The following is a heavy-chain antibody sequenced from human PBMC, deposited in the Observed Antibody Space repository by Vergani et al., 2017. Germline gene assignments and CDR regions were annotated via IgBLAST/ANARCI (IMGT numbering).Heavy chain of an antibody. CDR1: GFTFRNYA. J-gene: IGHJ4*02. CDR2: IGTAGDT. D-gene: IGHD6-6*01. CDR3: ARRDSSSPALDY. V-gene: IGHV3-13*01. Sequence: EVQLLESGGGLAQPGGSLRLSCAASGFTFRNYAMTWVRQATGKGLEWVSAIGTAGDTYYPGSVKGRFTISRENAKNSLYLQMNGLRAGDTAVYYCARRDSSSPALDYWGQGTLVTVSS.